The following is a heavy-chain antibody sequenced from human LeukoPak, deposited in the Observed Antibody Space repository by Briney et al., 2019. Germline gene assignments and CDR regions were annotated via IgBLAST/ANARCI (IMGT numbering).Heavy chain of an antibody. D-gene: IGHD2-15*01. Sequence: SETLSLTCTVSDGSISSSSYYWGWIRQPPGKGLEWIGSIYYSGKTYYNPSLKSRVSMSVDMSKNQFSLKLSSVTAADTAVYYCARRVNCSGGSCQFDYWGQGTLVSVSS. CDR1: DGSISSSSYY. CDR2: IYYSGKT. V-gene: IGHV4-39*01. J-gene: IGHJ4*02. CDR3: ARRVNCSGGSCQFDY.